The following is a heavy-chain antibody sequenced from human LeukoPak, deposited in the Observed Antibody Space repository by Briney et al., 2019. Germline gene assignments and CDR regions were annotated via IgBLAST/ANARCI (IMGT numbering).Heavy chain of an antibody. J-gene: IGHJ6*04. CDR2: IYHSGST. Sequence: SETLSLTCAVSGGSISSSNWWSWVRQPPGKGLEWIGEIYHSGSTNYNPSLKSRVTISVDKSKNQFSLKLSSVTAADTAVYYCAQIYSGGWGFYYYGMDVWGKGTTVTVSS. V-gene: IGHV4-4*02. CDR3: AQIYSGGWGFYYYGMDV. D-gene: IGHD6-19*01. CDR1: GGSISSSNW.